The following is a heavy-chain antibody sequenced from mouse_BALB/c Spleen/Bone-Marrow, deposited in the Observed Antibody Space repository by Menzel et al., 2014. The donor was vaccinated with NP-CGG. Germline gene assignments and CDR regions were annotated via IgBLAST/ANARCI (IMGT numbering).Heavy chain of an antibody. Sequence: VQVVESGAELGMPGASVKMSCKASGYTFTDNWIYWVKQRPGQGLEWIGAIDTSDSYTNFNQKFMGKASLTVDASSSTAYMQVSSLTSDDSAVYYCARGGHDFSLDYWVKEPRSPSPQ. D-gene: IGHD2-4*01. CDR2: IDTSDSYT. CDR3: ARGGHDFSLDY. J-gene: IGHJ4*01. V-gene: IGHV1-69*01. CDR1: GYTFTDNW.